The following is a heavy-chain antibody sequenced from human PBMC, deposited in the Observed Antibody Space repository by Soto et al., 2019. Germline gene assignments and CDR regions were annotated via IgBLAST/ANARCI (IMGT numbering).Heavy chain of an antibody. J-gene: IGHJ5*02. CDR3: ARAGIAVTDNWFDP. CDR2: IWYDGSNK. Sequence: GGSLRLSCAASGFTFSSYGMHWVRQAPGKGLEWVAVIWYDGSNKYYADSVKGRFTISRDNSKNTLYLQMNSLRAEDTAVYYCARAGIAVTDNWFDPWGQGTLVTVSS. CDR1: GFTFSSYG. D-gene: IGHD6-19*01. V-gene: IGHV3-33*01.